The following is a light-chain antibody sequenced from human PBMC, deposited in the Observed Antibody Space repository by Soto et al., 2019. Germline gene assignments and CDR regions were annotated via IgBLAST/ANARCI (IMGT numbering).Light chain of an antibody. J-gene: IGLJ1*01. Sequence: QSVMPHPPSASGAPGHGVTISCSGSSSNIGSHVVSWYQQLPGTAPKLLIYSNNHRPSGVPDRFSGSKSGTSASLAISGLQSEDEADYYCAAWDDSLNAPYVFGTGTKVTAL. CDR2: SNN. CDR3: AAWDDSLNAPYV. V-gene: IGLV1-44*01. CDR1: SSNIGSHV.